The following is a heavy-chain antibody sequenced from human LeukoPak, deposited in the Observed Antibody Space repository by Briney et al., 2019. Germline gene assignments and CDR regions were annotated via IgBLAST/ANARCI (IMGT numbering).Heavy chain of an antibody. J-gene: IGHJ4*02. CDR3: ARVSHHIVGACFDY. D-gene: IGHD1-26*01. CDR1: GYTFTGYY. V-gene: IGHV1-2*02. Sequence: ASVKVSCKASGYTFTGYYMHWVRQAPGQGLGWMGWINPNSGGTNYAQKFQGRVTMTRDTSISTAYMELSRLRSDDTAVYYCARVSHHIVGACFDYWGQGTLVTVSS. CDR2: INPNSGGT.